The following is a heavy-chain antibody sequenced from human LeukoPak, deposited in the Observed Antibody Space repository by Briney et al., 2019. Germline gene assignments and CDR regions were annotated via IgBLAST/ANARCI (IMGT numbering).Heavy chain of an antibody. CDR3: ARVTIFGVVAAPAYFDY. D-gene: IGHD3-3*01. J-gene: IGHJ4*02. Sequence: ASETLSLTCTVSGYSISSGYYWGWIRQPPGKGLEWIGSIYHSGSTYYNPSLKSRVTISVDTSKNQFSLKLSSVTAADTAVYYCARVTIFGVVAAPAYFDYWGQGTLVTVSS. CDR2: IYHSGST. V-gene: IGHV4-38-2*02. CDR1: GYSISSGYY.